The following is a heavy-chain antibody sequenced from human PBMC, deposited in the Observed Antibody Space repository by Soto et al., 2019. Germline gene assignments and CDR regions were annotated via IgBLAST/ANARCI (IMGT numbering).Heavy chain of an antibody. J-gene: IGHJ4*02. Sequence: QVQLVESGGGVVQPGRSLRLSCAASGFTFSSYGMHWVRQAPGKGLEWVAVIWYDGSNKYYADSVKGRFTISRDNSKHTLYLQMSSLRAEYTAVYYCARAYCSSTSCYSPFDCWCQGTLVTVSS. CDR1: GFTFSSYG. CDR3: ARAYCSSTSCYSPFDC. D-gene: IGHD2-2*01. CDR2: IWYDGSNK. V-gene: IGHV3-33*01.